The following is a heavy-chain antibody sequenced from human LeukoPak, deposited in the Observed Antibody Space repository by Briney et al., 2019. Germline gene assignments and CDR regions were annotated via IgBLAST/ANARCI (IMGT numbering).Heavy chain of an antibody. V-gene: IGHV4-39*07. CDR3: ARVVRSSSWSYYYYYYMDV. Sequence: SETLSLTCTVSGGSISSSSYYWGWIRQPPGKGLEWIGSIYYSGSTYCNPSLKSRVTISVDTSKNQFSLKLSSVTAADTAVYYCARVVRSSSWSYYYYYYMDVWGKGTTVTVSS. CDR1: GGSISSSSYY. D-gene: IGHD6-13*01. CDR2: IYYSGST. J-gene: IGHJ6*03.